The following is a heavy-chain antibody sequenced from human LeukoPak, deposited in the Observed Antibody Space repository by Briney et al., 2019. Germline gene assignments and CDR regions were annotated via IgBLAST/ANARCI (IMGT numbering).Heavy chain of an antibody. D-gene: IGHD3-22*01. CDR1: GFTFSSYW. J-gene: IGHJ4*02. CDR3: AREDYYYDSSGYYYPILFDC. CDR2: INSDGSST. Sequence: GGSLRLSCVASGFTFSSYWMHWVRQAPGEERVWVSRINSDGSSTNYADSVKGRVTISRDNAKNTLYLQMNSLRAEDTAVYYCAREDYYYDSSGYYYPILFDCWGQGTLVTVSS. V-gene: IGHV3-74*01.